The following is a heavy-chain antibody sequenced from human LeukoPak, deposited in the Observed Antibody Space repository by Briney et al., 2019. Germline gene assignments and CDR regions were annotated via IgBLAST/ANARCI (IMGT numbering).Heavy chain of an antibody. CDR2: INSDGSTT. V-gene: IGHV3-74*03. D-gene: IGHD3-16*01. Sequence: GGSLRLSCAASGFNFSNYWMHWVRQAPGKGLVWVSRINSDGSTTTYADSVKGRFTISRDNAKNTLYLQMNSLRVEDTAVYYCVQSFGAASAWGQGTLVTVSS. CDR1: GFNFSNYW. J-gene: IGHJ4*02. CDR3: VQSFGAASA.